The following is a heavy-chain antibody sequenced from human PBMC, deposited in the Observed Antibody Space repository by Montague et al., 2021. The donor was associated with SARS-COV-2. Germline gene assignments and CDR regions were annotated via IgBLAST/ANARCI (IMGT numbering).Heavy chain of an antibody. Sequence: SETLSLTCTVPGGSISSSSYYWGWIRQPPGKGLEWIGSIYYSGSTYYNPSLKSRVTISVDTSKNQFSLKLSSVTAADTAVYYCARQRIFCSSTSCYDNWFDPWGQGTLVTVSS. CDR3: ARQRIFCSSTSCYDNWFDP. CDR2: IYYSGST. D-gene: IGHD2-2*01. V-gene: IGHV4-39*01. CDR1: GGSISSSSYY. J-gene: IGHJ5*02.